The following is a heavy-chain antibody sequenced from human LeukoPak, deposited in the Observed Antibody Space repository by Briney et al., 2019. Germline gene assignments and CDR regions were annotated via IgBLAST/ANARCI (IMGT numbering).Heavy chain of an antibody. V-gene: IGHV3-33*01. CDR2: IWYDGSNK. D-gene: IGHD3-10*01. Sequence: GGSLRLSCAASGFTFSTYGMHWVRQAPGKGLEWVAIIWYDGSNKFYADSVKGRFTISRDNSKNTLYLQMNSLRAEDTAVYYCARVRGSVGLIASYIDYWGQGTLVTVSS. CDR3: ARVRGSVGLIASYIDY. CDR1: GFTFSTYG. J-gene: IGHJ4*02.